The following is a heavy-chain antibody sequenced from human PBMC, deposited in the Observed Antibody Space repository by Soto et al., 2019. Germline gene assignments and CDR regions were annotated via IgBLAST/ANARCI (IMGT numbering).Heavy chain of an antibody. Sequence: QVQLQESGPGLVKPSQTLSLTCDVSGASVTRAGSYWGWIRQRPGQGLEWIGYIYFDGTTYYNPSLKSRVIISADTSRNQFSLSLSFLTAADTAVYYCATRTTVTTCDYWGQGTLVTVSS. D-gene: IGHD4-17*01. V-gene: IGHV4-31*11. CDR1: GASVTRAGSY. CDR2: IYFDGTT. J-gene: IGHJ4*02. CDR3: ATRTTVTTCDY.